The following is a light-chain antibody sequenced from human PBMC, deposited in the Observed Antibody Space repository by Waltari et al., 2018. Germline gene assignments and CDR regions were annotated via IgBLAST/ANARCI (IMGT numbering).Light chain of an antibody. V-gene: IGLV1-40*01. J-gene: IGLJ3*02. CDR3: QSYDTTLSVV. CDR1: GSNLGDGQD. CDR2: GST. Sequence: QSVLTQPPSVSGAPGQRVTISCTGSGSNLGDGQDVHWYQQLPRAAPKLLIYGSTSRPLGVPDRFFGSTSGTSAFLAITGLQAEDEADYYCQSYDTTLSVVFGGGTKLTVL.